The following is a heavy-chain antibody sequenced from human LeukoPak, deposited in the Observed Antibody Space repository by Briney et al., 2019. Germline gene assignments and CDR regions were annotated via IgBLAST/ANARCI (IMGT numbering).Heavy chain of an antibody. CDR1: GFTFSSYW. D-gene: IGHD5-18*01. CDR3: ARDLGYGEDAFDI. V-gene: IGHV3-7*05. CDR2: IKQDGSEK. J-gene: IGHJ3*02. Sequence: GGSLRLSCAASGFTFSSYWMSWVRQAPGKGLEWVANIKQDGSEKYYVDSVKGRFTISRDNAKNSLYLQMNSLRAEDTAVYYCARDLGYGEDAFDIWGQGTMVTVSS.